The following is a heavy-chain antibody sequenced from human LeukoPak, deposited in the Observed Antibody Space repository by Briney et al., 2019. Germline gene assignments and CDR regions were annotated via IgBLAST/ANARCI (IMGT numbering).Heavy chain of an antibody. D-gene: IGHD5-18*01. CDR3: AKDLYDSYGDY. J-gene: IGHJ4*02. V-gene: IGHV3-66*01. Sequence: GGSLRLSCAASGFTVSTNYMSWVRQAPGKGLEWVSVIYSGDTTFYADSVRGKFTISRDNSKNTLYLQMNSLRAEDTAVYYCAKDLYDSYGDYWGQGTLVTVSS. CDR1: GFTVSTNY. CDR2: IYSGDTT.